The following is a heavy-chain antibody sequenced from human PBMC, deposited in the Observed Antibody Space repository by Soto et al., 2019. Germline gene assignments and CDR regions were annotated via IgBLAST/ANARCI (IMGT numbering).Heavy chain of an antibody. Sequence: GPTLVNPTPALTLTCTFSGFSLPTPGAGVGWIRQPPGKCLEWLALISGNDNNSHNPSQKSRLTTTKDTSKPQVVLIITTMDPADTDTYSCARRGYGEYPNDNWFDAWGQGGTVTVS. CDR3: ARRGYGEYPNDNWFDA. D-gene: IGHD4-17*01. V-gene: IGHV2-5*01. CDR2: ISGNDNN. CDR1: GFSLPTPGAG. J-gene: IGHJ5*02.